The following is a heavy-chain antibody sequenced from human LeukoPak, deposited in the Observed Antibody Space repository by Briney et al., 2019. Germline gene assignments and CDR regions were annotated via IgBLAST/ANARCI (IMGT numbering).Heavy chain of an antibody. D-gene: IGHD3-3*01. J-gene: IGHJ5*01. V-gene: IGHV4-34*01. CDR2: IHHSGGT. CDR1: GGSFSNYD. CDR3: ARGRSRVTIFGVALNWLDS. Sequence: PLETLSLTRAVYGGSFSNYDWTWIRQPPGKGLEWIGEIHHSGGTNYNPSLKSRITISADTSKKQFSPRLSSVTAADTAVYYCARGRSRVTIFGVALNWLDSWGQGNLVTVSS.